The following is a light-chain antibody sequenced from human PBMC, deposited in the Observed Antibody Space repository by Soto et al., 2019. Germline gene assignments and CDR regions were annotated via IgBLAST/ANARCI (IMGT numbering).Light chain of an antibody. V-gene: IGKV1-39*01. CDR1: QSISSY. J-gene: IGKJ2*01. Sequence: DIQMTQSPSSLPASVGDRVTITCRASQSISSYLNWYQQKPGKAPKLLIYAASSLQSGVPSRFSGSGSGTDFTLTISSLQPEDFATYYCQRSYSTLPYTFGQGTKLEIK. CDR2: AAS. CDR3: QRSYSTLPYT.